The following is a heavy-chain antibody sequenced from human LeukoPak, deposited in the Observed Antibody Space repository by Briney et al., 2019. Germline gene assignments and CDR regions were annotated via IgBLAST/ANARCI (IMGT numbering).Heavy chain of an antibody. Sequence: PGRSLRLSCSASGFTFSSYAINWVRQASGKGLEWVSANSGSGGSTYYADSVRGRFTISRDNSKNTLYLQMNSLRAEDTAVYYCAKPVLRYFDWAPFDYWGQGTLVTVSS. V-gene: IGHV3-23*01. CDR3: AKPVLRYFDWAPFDY. CDR1: GFTFSSYA. CDR2: NSGSGGST. J-gene: IGHJ4*02. D-gene: IGHD3-9*01.